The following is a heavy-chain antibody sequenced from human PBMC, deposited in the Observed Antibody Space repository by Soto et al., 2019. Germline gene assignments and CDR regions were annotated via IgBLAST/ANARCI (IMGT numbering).Heavy chain of an antibody. CDR2: IYYSGST. CDR1: GGSVSSGSYH. V-gene: IGHV4-61*01. CDR3: VSSDYYDSSGYPPIDY. D-gene: IGHD3-22*01. J-gene: IGHJ4*02. Sequence: SETLSLTCTVSGGSVSSGSYHWSWIRQPPGKGLEWIGYIYYSGSTNYNPSLKSRVTISVDTSKNQFSLKRSSVTAADTAVYYCVSSDYYDSSGYPPIDYWGQGTLVTVSS.